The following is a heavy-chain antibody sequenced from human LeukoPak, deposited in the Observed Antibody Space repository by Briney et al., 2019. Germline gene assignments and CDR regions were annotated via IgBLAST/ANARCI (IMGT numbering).Heavy chain of an antibody. Sequence: ASVKVSCKASGGTFSSYAISWVRQAPGQGLEWMGGIIPILGTANYAQKFQGRVTITADESTSTAYMELSSLRSEDTAVYYCARGSSSWYDAFDIWGQGTMVTVSS. CDR3: ARGSSSWYDAFDI. CDR1: GGTFSSYA. J-gene: IGHJ3*02. V-gene: IGHV1-69*13. CDR2: IIPILGTA. D-gene: IGHD6-13*01.